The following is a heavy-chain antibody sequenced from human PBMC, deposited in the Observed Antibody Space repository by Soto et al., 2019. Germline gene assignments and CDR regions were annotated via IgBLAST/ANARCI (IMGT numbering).Heavy chain of an antibody. V-gene: IGHV1-8*01. CDR3: ARRYYDFWSGYPTFDY. D-gene: IGHD3-3*01. Sequence: ASVKVSCKASGYTFTSYDINWVRQATGQGLEWMGWMNPNNDNTGYAEKFRGRVTMTRNTSISTAYLELSSLRSEDTAVYYCARRYYDFWSGYPTFDYWAQGTLVTVSS. J-gene: IGHJ4*02. CDR2: MNPNNDNT. CDR1: GYTFTSYD.